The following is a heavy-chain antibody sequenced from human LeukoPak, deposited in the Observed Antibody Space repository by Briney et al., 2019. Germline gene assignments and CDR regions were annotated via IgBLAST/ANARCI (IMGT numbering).Heavy chain of an antibody. CDR3: ARQHSTYYYDSSGYYLRD. Sequence: ASVKVSCKASGGTFSSYAISWVRQDPGQGLEWMGGIIPIFGTANYAQKFQGRVTITADESTSTAYMELSSLRSEDTAVYYCARQHSTYYYDSSGYYLRDWGQGTLVTVSS. V-gene: IGHV1-69*13. D-gene: IGHD3-22*01. J-gene: IGHJ4*02. CDR1: GGTFSSYA. CDR2: IIPIFGTA.